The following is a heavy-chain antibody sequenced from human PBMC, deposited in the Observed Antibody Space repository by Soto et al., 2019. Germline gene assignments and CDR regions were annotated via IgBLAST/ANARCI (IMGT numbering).Heavy chain of an antibody. Sequence: DAQLVESGGGLVQPGGSLRLSCGASGFTFSNYAMHWVRQAPGKGLEYVSGISNNGAHTDYAKSVKGRFTISRDNSENTLYLQMGSLRAEDMALYYCARRGYGSRWPNVYMDVWGKGTTVTVSS. V-gene: IGHV3-64*01. CDR2: ISNNGAHT. D-gene: IGHD6-13*01. CDR3: ARRGYGSRWPNVYMDV. J-gene: IGHJ6*03. CDR1: GFTFSNYA.